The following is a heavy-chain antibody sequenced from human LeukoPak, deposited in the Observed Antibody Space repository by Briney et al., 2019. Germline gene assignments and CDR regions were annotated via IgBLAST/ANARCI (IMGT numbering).Heavy chain of an antibody. D-gene: IGHD3-22*01. V-gene: IGHV3-21*01. J-gene: IGHJ3*02. CDR3: ARSSYYYVSSGYYGASDAFDI. CDR1: GFTVSDNY. CDR2: ISSSSSYI. Sequence: PGGSLRLSCAASGFTVSDNYMTWVRQAPGKGLEWGSSISSSSSYIYYAESVKGRFTISRDNAKNSLYLQMNSLRAEDAAVYYCARSSYYYVSSGYYGASDAFDIWGQGTMVTVSS.